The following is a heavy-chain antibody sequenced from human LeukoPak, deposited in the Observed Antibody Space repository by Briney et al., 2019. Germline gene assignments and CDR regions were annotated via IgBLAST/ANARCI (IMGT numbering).Heavy chain of an antibody. CDR1: GYSFTSQD. V-gene: IGHV1-2*02. Sequence: ASVKVSCKTSGYSFTSQDMHWVRQAPGQRLEWVGCISPDNGNAQYSQEFQGRVTMTRDTSISTAYMELSRLRSDDTAVYYCARSPKYSSSWSYYFDYWGQGTLVTVSS. CDR2: ISPDNGNA. J-gene: IGHJ4*02. CDR3: ARSPKYSSSWSYYFDY. D-gene: IGHD6-13*01.